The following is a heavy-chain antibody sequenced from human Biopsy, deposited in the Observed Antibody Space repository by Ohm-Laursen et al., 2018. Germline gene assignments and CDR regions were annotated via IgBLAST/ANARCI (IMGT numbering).Heavy chain of an antibody. CDR3: AKGRVGNSGSLDI. CDR1: GFTFSDYY. J-gene: IGHJ3*02. V-gene: IGHV3-23*01. CDR2: IDSSAAST. D-gene: IGHD1-1*01. Sequence: SLRLSCAASGFTFSDYYMSWIRQAPGKGLDWVSSIDSSAASTFYADSVKGRFTISRDNSKNTLFLQMNSLRAADTAIYYCAKGRVGNSGSLDIWGHGTMVTVSS.